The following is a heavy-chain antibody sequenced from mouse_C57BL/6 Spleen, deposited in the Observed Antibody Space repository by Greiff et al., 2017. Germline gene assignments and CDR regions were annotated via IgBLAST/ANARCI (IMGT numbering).Heavy chain of an antibody. Sequence: VKVVESGPGLVAPSQSLSITCTVSGFSLTSYGVHWVRQPPGKGLEWLVVIWSDGSTTYNSALKSRLSISKDNSKSQVFLKMNSLQTDDTAMYYCARHILRPYYAMDYWGQGTSVTVSS. CDR2: IWSDGST. V-gene: IGHV2-6-1*01. CDR3: ARHILRPYYAMDY. D-gene: IGHD1-2*01. CDR1: GFSLTSYG. J-gene: IGHJ4*01.